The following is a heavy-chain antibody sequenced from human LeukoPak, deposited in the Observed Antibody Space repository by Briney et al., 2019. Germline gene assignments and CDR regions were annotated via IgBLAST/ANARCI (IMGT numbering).Heavy chain of an antibody. D-gene: IGHD2-15*01. V-gene: IGHV3-53*01. CDR2: IYSGGST. CDR1: GFTFSSYA. J-gene: IGHJ4*02. CDR3: ARARLGYCSGGSCYGGYFDY. Sequence: PGGSLRLSCAASGFTFSSYAMSWVRQAPGKGLEWVSVIYSGGSTYYADSVKGRFTISRDNSKNTLYLQMNSLRAEDTAVYYCARARLGYCSGGSCYGGYFDYWGQGTLVTVSS.